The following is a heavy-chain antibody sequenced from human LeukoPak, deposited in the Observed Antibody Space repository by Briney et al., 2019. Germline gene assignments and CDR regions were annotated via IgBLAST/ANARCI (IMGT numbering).Heavy chain of an antibody. J-gene: IGHJ4*02. Sequence: GGSLRLSCAASGFTFSSYSMNWVRQAPGKGLEWVSSISSSSSYIYYADSVKGRFTISRDNAKNSLYLQMNSLRAEDTAVNYCARDNRYYCSGGSCYGTASDYWGQGTLVTVSS. V-gene: IGHV3-21*01. D-gene: IGHD2-15*01. CDR3: ARDNRYYCSGGSCYGTASDY. CDR1: GFTFSSYS. CDR2: ISSSSSYI.